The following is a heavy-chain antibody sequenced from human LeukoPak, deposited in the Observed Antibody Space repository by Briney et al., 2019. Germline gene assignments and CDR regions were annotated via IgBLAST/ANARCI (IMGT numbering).Heavy chain of an antibody. V-gene: IGHV3-23*01. CDR2: ISGSGGST. D-gene: IGHD1-26*01. CDR3: AKSLVGATPTGLFDY. J-gene: IGHJ4*02. Sequence: PGGSLRLSCAASGFTFSSYAMSWVRQAPGKGPEWVSAISGSGGSTYYADSVKGRFTISRDNSKNTLYLQMNSLRAEDTAVYYCAKSLVGATPTGLFDYWGQGTLVTVSS. CDR1: GFTFSSYA.